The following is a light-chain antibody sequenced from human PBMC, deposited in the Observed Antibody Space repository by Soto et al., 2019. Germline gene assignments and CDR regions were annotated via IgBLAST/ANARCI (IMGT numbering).Light chain of an antibody. CDR1: SGHSSYI. CDR2: LEGSGSY. CDR3: ETWDFNPRV. J-gene: IGLJ3*02. Sequence: QLVLTQSSSASASLGSSVKLTCTLSSGHSSYIIAWHQQQPGKAPRYLMKLEGSGSYNKGSGVPDRFSGSSSGADRYLTISNLQFEYEADYYCETWDFNPRVFGGGTKLTVL. V-gene: IGLV4-60*02.